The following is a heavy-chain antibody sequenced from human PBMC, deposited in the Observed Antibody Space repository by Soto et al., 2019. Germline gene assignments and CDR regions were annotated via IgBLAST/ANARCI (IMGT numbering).Heavy chain of an antibody. V-gene: IGHV3-48*01. Sequence: GGSLRLSCAASGFTFSTYSMNWVRQAPGKGLEWVSYISSSSSTIFYTDSVKGRFTISRDNSKNTLYLQMNSLRAEDTAVYYCAKDRYYDSSGTKFDPWGQGTLVTVSS. D-gene: IGHD3-22*01. CDR3: AKDRYYDSSGTKFDP. CDR1: GFTFSTYS. CDR2: ISSSSSTI. J-gene: IGHJ5*02.